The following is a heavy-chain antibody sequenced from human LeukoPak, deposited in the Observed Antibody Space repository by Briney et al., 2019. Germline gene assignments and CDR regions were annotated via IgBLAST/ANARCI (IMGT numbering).Heavy chain of an antibody. J-gene: IGHJ4*02. CDR3: ASGDQPPEYSSSRDYFDY. D-gene: IGHD6-6*01. CDR1: GFTFNTYV. Sequence: PGGSLRLSCAASGFTFNTYVMHWVRQAPGKGLEWVAVISYDGSNKYYADSVKGRFTISRDNSKNTLYLQMNSLRAEDTAVYYCASGDQPPEYSSSRDYFDYWGQGTLVTVSS. V-gene: IGHV3-30-3*01. CDR2: ISYDGSNK.